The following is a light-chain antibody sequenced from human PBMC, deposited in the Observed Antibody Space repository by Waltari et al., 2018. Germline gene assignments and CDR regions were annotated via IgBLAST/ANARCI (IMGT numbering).Light chain of an antibody. CDR1: SRDIGNYNL. J-gene: IGLJ3*02. CDR2: QAT. V-gene: IGLV2-23*01. Sequence: QSALTQPASVSGSPGQSIIISCTGTSRDIGNYNLVSWYQQHPDKAPKLIIYQATKRPSEISNSFSGSKSGHTSSLIISGVQAEDEADYYCCSYAGSGTLVLGGGTKLTVL. CDR3: CSYAGSGTLV.